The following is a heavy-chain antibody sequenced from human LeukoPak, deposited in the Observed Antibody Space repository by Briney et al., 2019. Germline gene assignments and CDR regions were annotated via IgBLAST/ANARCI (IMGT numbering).Heavy chain of an antibody. J-gene: IGHJ4*02. V-gene: IGHV3-33*01. CDR1: GFTFSSYG. CDR3: ARGGGYDSSGYVTDFDY. D-gene: IGHD3-22*01. Sequence: PGGSLRLSCAASGFTFSSYGMYWVRQAPGKGLEWVAVIWYDGSNKYYADSVKGRFTISRDNAKNSLYLQMNSLRAEDTAVYYCARGGGYDSSGYVTDFDYWGQGTLVTVSS. CDR2: IWYDGSNK.